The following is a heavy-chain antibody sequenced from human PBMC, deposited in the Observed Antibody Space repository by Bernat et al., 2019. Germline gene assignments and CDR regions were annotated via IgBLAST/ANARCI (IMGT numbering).Heavy chain of an antibody. J-gene: IGHJ4*02. Sequence: VQLVQYGAEVNKSGAAVEVCCKAAGYTFTSYGISWVRQAPGQGLEWMGWISAYNGNTNYAQKLQGRVTMTTDTSTSTAYMELRSLRSDDTAVYYCARGGHSGYYFDYWGQGSLVTVAS. CDR2: ISAYNGNT. D-gene: IGHD2-21*01. V-gene: IGHV1-18*01. CDR3: ARGGHSGYYFDY. CDR1: GYTFTSYG.